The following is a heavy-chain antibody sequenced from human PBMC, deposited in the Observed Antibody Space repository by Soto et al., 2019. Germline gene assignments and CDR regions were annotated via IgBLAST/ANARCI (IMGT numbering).Heavy chain of an antibody. D-gene: IGHD2-2*01. CDR1: GFTYSSYS. Sequence: GRSLRLSCAASGFTYSSYSMNWVRQAPGKGLEWVSSISSSSYIYYADSVKGGFTISRDNAKNSLYLQMNSLRAEDTAVYYCTSPGYCSSVICYFFDYWGQGTLVTVSS. V-gene: IGHV3-21*01. CDR3: TSPGYCSSVICYFFDY. CDR2: ISSSSYI. J-gene: IGHJ4*02.